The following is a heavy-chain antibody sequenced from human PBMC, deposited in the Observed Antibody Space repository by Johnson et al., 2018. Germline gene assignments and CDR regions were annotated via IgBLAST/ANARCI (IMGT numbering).Heavy chain of an antibody. CDR1: GFTFSSYW. J-gene: IGHJ6*03. V-gene: IGHV3-74*01. Sequence: VQLQESGGGLVQXGGSXRLXCAASGFTFSSYWMHWVRQAPGKGLVWVSRINRDGSSTSYADSVKGRFTISRNNAKNSLYLQMNSRRAEATALYYCAKDGGYQEPDRYYYRDVWGKGTTVTVSS. CDR2: INRDGSST. D-gene: IGHD3-16*02. CDR3: AKDGGYQEPDRYYYRDV.